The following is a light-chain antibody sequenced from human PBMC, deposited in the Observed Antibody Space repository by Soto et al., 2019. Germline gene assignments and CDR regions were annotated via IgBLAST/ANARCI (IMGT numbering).Light chain of an antibody. V-gene: IGLV2-14*01. Sequence: SALTQLAYEYRSRGQSIPITKTGTSSDFGDDNYVSWYRQHPGKAPKLIIYDVSNRPTGVSNRFSGSKSGNTASLTISGLQAEDEADYYCSSYLSSTIPYLFGTGTRSPS. CDR1: SSDFGDDNY. CDR3: SSYLSSTIPYL. CDR2: DVS. J-gene: IGLJ1*01.